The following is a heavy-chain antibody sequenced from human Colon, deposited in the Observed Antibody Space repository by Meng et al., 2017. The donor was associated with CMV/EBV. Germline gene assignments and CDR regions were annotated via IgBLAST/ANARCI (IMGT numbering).Heavy chain of an antibody. CDR2: IRNDESDK. Sequence: GESLKISCDASGFSMRSFGMHWVRQAPGEGLEWLSFIRNDESDKWYAESVKGRFIISRDNSKNTVTLHLNCLRVEDTATYYCVRDGGLPRYYYFALDVWGQGTRVTVSS. CDR3: VRDGGLPRYYYFALDV. CDR1: GFSMRSFG. J-gene: IGHJ6*02. V-gene: IGHV3-30*02. D-gene: IGHD3-16*01.